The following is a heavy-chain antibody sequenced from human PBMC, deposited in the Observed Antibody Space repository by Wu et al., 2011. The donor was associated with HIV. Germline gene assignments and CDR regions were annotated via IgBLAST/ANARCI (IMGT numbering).Heavy chain of an antibody. J-gene: IGHJ4*02. D-gene: IGHD4-17*01. CDR3: AARQMDDYGDYVSYFDY. Sequence: QVHLLQSGAEVKKPGASVKVSCKVSGSTLTELSIHWVRQPLGKGLEWLGGFDPENDERIHAQRVQGTVTMTEDTSTETAYVEVTSLTSDDTAVLHCAARQMDDYGDYVSYFDYWGQGTLVAVSS. CDR1: GSTLTELS. V-gene: IGHV1-24*01. CDR2: FDPENDER.